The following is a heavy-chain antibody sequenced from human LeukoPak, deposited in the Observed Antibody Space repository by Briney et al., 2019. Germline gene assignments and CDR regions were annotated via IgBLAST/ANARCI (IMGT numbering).Heavy chain of an antibody. D-gene: IGHD3-3*01. V-gene: IGHV1-18*01. CDR3: ARDSYYDFWSGYFADAFDI. Sequence: ASVKVSCKASGGTLSSYAISWVRQAPGQGLEWMGWISAYNGNTNYAQKLQGRVTMTTDTSTSTAYMELRSLRSDDTAVYYCARDSYYDFWSGYFADAFDIWGQGTMVTVSS. CDR2: ISAYNGNT. J-gene: IGHJ3*02. CDR1: GGTLSSYA.